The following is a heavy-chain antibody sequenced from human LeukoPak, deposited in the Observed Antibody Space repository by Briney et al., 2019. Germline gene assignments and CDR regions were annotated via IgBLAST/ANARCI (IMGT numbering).Heavy chain of an antibody. J-gene: IGHJ5*02. CDR1: GGSFSGYF. D-gene: IGHD2-2*01. CDR2: IYYSGST. Sequence: SETLSLTCAVYGGSFSGYFWSWIRQPPGKGLEWIGYIYYSGSTNYNPSLKSRVTISVDTSKNQFSLKLSSVTAADTAVYYCARRGGPAAIYDWFDPWGQGTLVTVPS. V-gene: IGHV4-59*01. CDR3: ARRGGPAAIYDWFDP.